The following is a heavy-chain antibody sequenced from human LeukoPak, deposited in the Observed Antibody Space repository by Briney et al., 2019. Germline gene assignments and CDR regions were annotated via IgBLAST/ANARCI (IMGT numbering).Heavy chain of an antibody. CDR1: GFTVSSNY. J-gene: IGHJ4*02. Sequence: PGGSLRLSCAASGFTVSSNYMSWVRQAPGKGLEWVSVIFSGGSTYYADSVKGRFTISRDNSKNTLYLQMNNLRAEDTAVYYCARGFSSSWYGYFDYWGQGTLVTVSS. V-gene: IGHV3-53*01. D-gene: IGHD6-13*01. CDR2: IFSGGST. CDR3: ARGFSSSWYGYFDY.